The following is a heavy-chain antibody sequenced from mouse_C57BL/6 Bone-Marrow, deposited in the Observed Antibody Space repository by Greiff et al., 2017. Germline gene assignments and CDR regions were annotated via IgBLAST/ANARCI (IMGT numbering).Heavy chain of an antibody. Sequence: VQLVESGAELARPGASVKLSCKASGYTFTSYGISWVKQRTGQGLEWIGEIYPRSGNTYYNEKFKGKATLTAEKSSSTAYMELRSLTSEDSAVYFCARRGDGDPFDYWGQGTTHTVSS. CDR3: ARRGDGDPFDY. J-gene: IGHJ2*01. CDR2: IYPRSGNT. D-gene: IGHD3-3*01. CDR1: GYTFTSYG. V-gene: IGHV1-81*01.